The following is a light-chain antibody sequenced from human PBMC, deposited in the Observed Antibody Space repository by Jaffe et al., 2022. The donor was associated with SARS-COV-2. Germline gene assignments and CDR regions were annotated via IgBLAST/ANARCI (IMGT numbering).Light chain of an antibody. CDR1: QTISTD. Sequence: EIVMTQSPATLSVSPGERATLSCKASQTISTDLAWYQQKPGQAPRLLIFGASTRATGIPARFSGSGSGTEFTLSISSLQSEDFAVYYCQVYRGTFGQGTKVEIK. CDR3: QVYRGT. CDR2: GAS. V-gene: IGKV3-15*01. J-gene: IGKJ1*01.